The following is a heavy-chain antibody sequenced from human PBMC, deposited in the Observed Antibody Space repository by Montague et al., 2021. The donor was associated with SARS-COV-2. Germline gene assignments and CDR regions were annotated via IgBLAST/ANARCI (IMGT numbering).Heavy chain of an antibody. V-gene: IGHV3-21*01. CDR1: GFTFSSYS. CDR2: ISSSSSYI. J-gene: IGHJ4*02. Sequence: SLRLSCAASGFTFSSYSMNWVRQAPGKGLEWVSSISSSSSYIYYADSVKGRFTISRVNAKNSLYLQMNSLRAEDTAVYYCARNLGSGWAFFDYWGQGTLVTVSS. D-gene: IGHD6-19*01. CDR3: ARNLGSGWAFFDY.